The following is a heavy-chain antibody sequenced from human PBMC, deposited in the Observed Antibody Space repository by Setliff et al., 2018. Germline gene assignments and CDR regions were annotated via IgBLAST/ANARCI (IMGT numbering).Heavy chain of an antibody. D-gene: IGHD4-17*01. J-gene: IGHJ5*02. CDR3: ATGPRDSRDYMNWLDP. Sequence: GGSLRLSCRASGITFKNAWMTWVRQAPGKGLEWVGRIKSKGEAETANYGVPVKGKFTISRDDSTNTIYLQMNRLNIEDTGFYYCATGPRDSRDYMNWLDPWGPGTLVTVSS. CDR1: GITFKNAW. V-gene: IGHV3-15*01. CDR2: IKSKGEAETA.